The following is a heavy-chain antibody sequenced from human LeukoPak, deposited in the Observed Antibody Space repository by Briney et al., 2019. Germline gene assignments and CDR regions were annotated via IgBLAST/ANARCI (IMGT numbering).Heavy chain of an antibody. CDR3: ARDRMLYDSSGYPSDAFDI. V-gene: IGHV4-4*02. J-gene: IGHJ3*02. CDR2: IYHSGST. Sequence: PSGTLSLTCAVSGGSISSSNWWSWVRQPPGKGLEGIGEIYHSGSTNYNPSLKSRVTMSVDTSKNQFSLKLSSVTAADTAVYYCARDRMLYDSSGYPSDAFDIWGQGTMVTVSS. D-gene: IGHD3-22*01. CDR1: GGSISSSNW.